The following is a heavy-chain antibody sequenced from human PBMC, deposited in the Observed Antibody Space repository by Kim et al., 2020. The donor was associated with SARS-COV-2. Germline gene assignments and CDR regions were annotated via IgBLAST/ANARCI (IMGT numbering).Heavy chain of an antibody. D-gene: IGHD3-3*01. Sequence: SETLSLTCAVYGGSFSGYYWSWIRQPPGKGLEWIGEINHSGSTNYNPSLKSRVTISVDTSKNQFSLKLSSVTAVDTAVYYCARGFPLTIFGVVIFNAWFDPWGQGTLVTVSS. CDR2: INHSGST. J-gene: IGHJ5*02. CDR1: GGSFSGYY. V-gene: IGHV4-34*01. CDR3: ARGFPLTIFGVVIFNAWFDP.